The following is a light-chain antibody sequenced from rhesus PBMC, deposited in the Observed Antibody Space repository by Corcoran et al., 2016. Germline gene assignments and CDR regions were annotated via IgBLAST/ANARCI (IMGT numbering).Light chain of an antibody. CDR1: QDISNN. Sequence: DIQMTQSPSSLSASVGDTVTFTCRASQDISNNLAWYQQKPGKVPNLLIYYASTLQDGGPSRFSGSGYGTNFTITIRRLQPEDFATYYWQHGHTPPYSLGQGTQVEI. CDR2: YAS. V-gene: IGKV1S15*01. CDR3: QHGHTPPYS. J-gene: IGKJ2*01.